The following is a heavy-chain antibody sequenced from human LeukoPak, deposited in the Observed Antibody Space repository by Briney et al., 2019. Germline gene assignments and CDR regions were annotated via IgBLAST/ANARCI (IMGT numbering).Heavy chain of an antibody. CDR2: IYHSGRT. D-gene: IGHD3-22*01. V-gene: IGHV4-39*01. CDR3: ARRRYYDGSGYLE. Sequence: SETLSLTCSVSGDSVSRSDSYWDWIRQPPGKGLEWIGTIYHSGRTYYSPSLKSRVTMSVDPSNNQFSLNLRSVTAADTAVYHCARRRYYDGSGYLEWGQGTLLSVSS. CDR1: GDSVSRSDSY. J-gene: IGHJ1*01.